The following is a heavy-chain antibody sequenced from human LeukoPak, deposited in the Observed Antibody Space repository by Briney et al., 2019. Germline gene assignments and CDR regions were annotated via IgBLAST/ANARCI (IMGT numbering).Heavy chain of an antibody. CDR2: TYLRSQWYS. CDR1: GDSVSGTSAD. Sequence: QTLSLTCAISGDSVSGTSADWNWIRQSPGRELEWLGRTYLRSQWYSDYAVSVRSRISINADTSKNQCSLQLNSVTPEDTAIYFCARYTYAFYLDYWGQGTVVTAS. V-gene: IGHV6-1*01. J-gene: IGHJ4*02. D-gene: IGHD2/OR15-2a*01. CDR3: ARYTYAFYLDY.